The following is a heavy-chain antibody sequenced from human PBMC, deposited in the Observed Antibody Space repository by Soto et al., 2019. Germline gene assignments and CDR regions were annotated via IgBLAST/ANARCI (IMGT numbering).Heavy chain of an antibody. J-gene: IGHJ6*02. Sequence: EVQLVESGGGLVQPGGSLRLSCAASGFTFSSYWMSWVRQAPGKGLEWVANIKQDGSEKYYVDSVKGRFTISRDNAKNSLYLQMNSLRDEDMAVYYCARSAARGRYYGMDVWGQGTTVTVSS. CDR2: IKQDGSEK. V-gene: IGHV3-7*03. CDR1: GFTFSSYW. D-gene: IGHD6-6*01. CDR3: ARSAARGRYYGMDV.